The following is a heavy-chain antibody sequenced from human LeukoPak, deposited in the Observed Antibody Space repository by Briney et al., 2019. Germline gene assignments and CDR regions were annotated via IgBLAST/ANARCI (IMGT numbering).Heavy chain of an antibody. V-gene: IGHV3-21*01. Sequence: KTGGSLRLSCAASGFTFSSYSMNWVRQAPGKGLEWVSSISSSSSYIYYADSVKGRFTISRGNAKNSLYLQMNSLRAEDTAVYYCAALGYSSGDFDYWGQGTLVTVSS. CDR2: ISSSSSYI. CDR3: AALGYSSGDFDY. CDR1: GFTFSSYS. J-gene: IGHJ4*02. D-gene: IGHD2-15*01.